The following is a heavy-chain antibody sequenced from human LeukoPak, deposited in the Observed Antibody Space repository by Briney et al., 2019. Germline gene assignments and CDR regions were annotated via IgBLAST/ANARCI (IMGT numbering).Heavy chain of an antibody. D-gene: IGHD4-17*01. V-gene: IGHV3-11*06. CDR1: GFTFSDYY. J-gene: IGHJ5*02. CDR3: AGDYGDYVGGNWFDP. CDR2: ISSSSSYT. Sequence: GGSLRLSCAASGFTFSDYYMSWIRQAPGKGLEWVSYISSSSSYTNYADSVKGRFTISRDNAKNSLYLQMNSLRAEDTAVYYCAGDYGDYVGGNWFDPWGQGTLVTVSS.